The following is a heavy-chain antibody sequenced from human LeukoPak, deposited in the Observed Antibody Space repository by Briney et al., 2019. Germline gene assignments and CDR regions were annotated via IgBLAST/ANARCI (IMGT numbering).Heavy chain of an antibody. CDR3: ARGYDYGGNSDYDAFDI. CDR1: GYTLTELS. V-gene: IGHV1-24*01. J-gene: IGHJ3*02. CDR2: FDPEDGET. D-gene: IGHD4-23*01. Sequence: ASVKVSCKVSGYTLTELSMHWVRQAPGKGLEWMGGFDPEDGETIYAQKFQGRVTMTEDTSTDTAYMELSSLRSEDTAVYYCARGYDYGGNSDYDAFDIWGQGTMVTVSS.